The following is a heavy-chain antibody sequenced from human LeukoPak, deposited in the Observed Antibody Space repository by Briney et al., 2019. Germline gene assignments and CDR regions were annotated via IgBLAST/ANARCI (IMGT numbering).Heavy chain of an antibody. J-gene: IGHJ4*02. CDR2: XXXXNRTT. D-gene: IGHD6-13*01. V-gene: IGHV1-18*01. CDR1: GYTFTSYG. Sequence: ASVKVSCKASGYTFTSYGIXXXRXAXGXXXXXXXXXXXXNRTTNYAQQLQRRVTMTTDTSTSTAYMELRSLRSDDTAVYYCAREPPYFIAAAGRTLFDYWGQGTLVTVSS. CDR3: AREPPYFIAAAGRTLFDY.